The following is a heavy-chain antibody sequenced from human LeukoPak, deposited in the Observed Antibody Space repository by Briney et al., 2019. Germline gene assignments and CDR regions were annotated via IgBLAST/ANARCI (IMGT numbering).Heavy chain of an antibody. CDR1: GYTFTSYD. Sequence: GASVKVSCKASGYTFTSYDINWVRQATGQGLEWMGWMNPNSGNTGYAQKFQGRVTMTRNTSISTAYMELSSLRSEDTAVYYCARVGYYDSSGYYSPQKAFDYWGQGTPVTVSS. CDR3: ARVGYYDSSGYYSPQKAFDY. D-gene: IGHD3-22*01. J-gene: IGHJ4*02. V-gene: IGHV1-8*01. CDR2: MNPNSGNT.